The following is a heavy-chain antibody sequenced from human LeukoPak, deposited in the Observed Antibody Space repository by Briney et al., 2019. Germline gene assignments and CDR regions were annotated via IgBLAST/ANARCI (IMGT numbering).Heavy chain of an antibody. D-gene: IGHD6-6*01. V-gene: IGHV3-23*01. CDR2: ISGSGGNT. CDR1: GFTFSSYA. J-gene: IGHJ4*02. CDR3: ANWVEGARPSLDY. Sequence: GGSLRLSCSASGFTFSSYAMAWVRQAPGTGLGWVSAISGSGGNTYYADSVKGRFTISRDNSKNTLYLQMNSLRAEDTAVYYCANWVEGARPSLDYWGQGALVTVSS.